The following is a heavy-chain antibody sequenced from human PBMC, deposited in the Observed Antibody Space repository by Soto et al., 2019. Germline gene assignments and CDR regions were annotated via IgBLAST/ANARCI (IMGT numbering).Heavy chain of an antibody. Sequence: ASVKVSCKASGYTFTSYAMHWVRQAPGQRLEWMGWISAYNGNTNYAQNFQGRVTMTTDTSTSTAYMELSRLRSDDTAVYYCARDSYSSGWCVYGMDVWGQGTTVTVSS. D-gene: IGHD6-19*01. V-gene: IGHV1-3*01. J-gene: IGHJ6*02. CDR1: GYTFTSYA. CDR2: ISAYNGNT. CDR3: ARDSYSSGWCVYGMDV.